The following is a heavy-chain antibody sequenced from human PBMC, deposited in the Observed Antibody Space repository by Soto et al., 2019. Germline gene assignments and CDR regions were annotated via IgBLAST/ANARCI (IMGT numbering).Heavy chain of an antibody. D-gene: IGHD5-18*01. J-gene: IGHJ6*02. V-gene: IGHV3-30*03. CDR3: ARSALVLVYYYYGLDV. CDR1: ESTFSSYG. CDR2: ISYDGSEK. Sequence: GWSLRLSCAASESTFSSYGIHWVRQAPGKGLEWVAVISYDGSEKYYADSVKGRFSISRDNSKNTVDLQMNSLRPEDTAVYYCARSALVLVYYYYGLDVWGQGTAVTVSS.